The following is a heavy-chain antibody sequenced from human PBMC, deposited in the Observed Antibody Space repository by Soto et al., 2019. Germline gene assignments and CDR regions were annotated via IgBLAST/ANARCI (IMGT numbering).Heavy chain of an antibody. Sequence: EASVKVSCKASGYTFTGYYMHWVRQAPGQGLEWMGWINPNSGGTNYAQKFQGWVTMTRDTSISTAYMELSRLRSDDTAVYYCARSLWLVPFDYWGQGTLVTVSS. V-gene: IGHV1-2*04. CDR1: GYTFTGYY. J-gene: IGHJ4*02. CDR2: INPNSGGT. CDR3: ARSLWLVPFDY. D-gene: IGHD6-19*01.